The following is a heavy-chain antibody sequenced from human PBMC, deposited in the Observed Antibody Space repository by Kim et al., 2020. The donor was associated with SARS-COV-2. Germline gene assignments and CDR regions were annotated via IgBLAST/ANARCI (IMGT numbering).Heavy chain of an antibody. J-gene: IGHJ3*01. CDR2: ISWNSENI. Sequence: GGSLRLSCVASGFTHDDYGMHWVRQAPGKGLEWVSGISWNSENIAYAGSVMGRFTISRDNAKNSLSLQMNSLRVEDTALYYCVREGFCDGSSCHSQSVVEAFDVWGQGTMVTVSS. D-gene: IGHD2-15*01. CDR3: VREGFCDGSSCHSQSVVEAFDV. V-gene: IGHV3-9*01. CDR1: GFTHDDYG.